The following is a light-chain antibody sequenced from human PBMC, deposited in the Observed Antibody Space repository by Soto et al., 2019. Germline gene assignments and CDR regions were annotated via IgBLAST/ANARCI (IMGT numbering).Light chain of an antibody. CDR1: SSNIGAGYD. V-gene: IGLV1-40*01. J-gene: IGLJ1*01. CDR2: ANS. CDR3: QSYDSSLSGFYV. Sequence: QSVLTQPPSVSVAPGQRVTISCTGSSSNIGAGYDVHWYQQLPGRAPKLLIYANSNRPSGVPDRFSGSRSGTSASLAITGLQAEDEADYSCQSYDSSLSGFYVFETGTKVTVL.